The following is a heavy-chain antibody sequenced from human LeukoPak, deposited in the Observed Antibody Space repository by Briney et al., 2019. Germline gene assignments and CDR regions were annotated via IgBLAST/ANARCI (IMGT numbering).Heavy chain of an antibody. CDR3: AAGKSRNCEFCSGYSVNWFDP. V-gene: IGHV4-30-4*08. D-gene: IGHD3-3*01. CDR1: GGSISSGDNY. Sequence: SETLSLTCTVSGGSISSGDNYWSWIRQPRGKGLEWIGYIYYSGSTYYNPSLKSRVTISVDTSKKQFSLKLSSVTAADTAVEYCAAGKSRNCEFCSGYSVNWFDPWGQGTLVTVFS. J-gene: IGHJ5*02. CDR2: IYYSGST.